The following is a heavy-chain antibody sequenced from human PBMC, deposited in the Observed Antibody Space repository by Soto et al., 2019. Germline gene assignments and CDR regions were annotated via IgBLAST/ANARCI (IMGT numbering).Heavy chain of an antibody. J-gene: IGHJ5*02. CDR3: VRDGSKTLRDCFDP. D-gene: IGHD4-17*01. CDR2: VYATGTS. CDR1: GGSMSKFY. V-gene: IGHV4-4*07. Sequence: TLSLTCSVSGGSMSKFYWSWIRKTAGKGLEWMGRVYATGTSDYNPSLRSRIAMSVDISKKTFSLRLRSVTAADTGVYYCVRDGSKTLRDCFDPWGQGILVTVS.